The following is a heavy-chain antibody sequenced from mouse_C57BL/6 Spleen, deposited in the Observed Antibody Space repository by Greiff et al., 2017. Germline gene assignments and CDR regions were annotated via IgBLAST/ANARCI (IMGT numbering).Heavy chain of an antibody. V-gene: IGHV1-50*01. CDR3: ASGQLRLQYYFDY. CDR2: IDPSDSYT. Sequence: VQLQQPWAELVKPGASVKLSCKASGYTFTSYWMQWVKQRPGQGLEWIGEIDPSDSYTNYNQKFKGKATLTVDTSSSTAYMQLSSLTSEDSAVYYCASGQLRLQYYFDYWGQGTTLTVSS. D-gene: IGHD3-2*02. CDR1: GYTFTSYW. J-gene: IGHJ2*01.